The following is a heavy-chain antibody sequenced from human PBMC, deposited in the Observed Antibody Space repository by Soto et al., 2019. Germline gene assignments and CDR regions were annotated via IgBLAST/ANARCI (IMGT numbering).Heavy chain of an antibody. CDR2: ISSNSSYI. CDR1: LFTFRIFN. Sequence: GGSRRLCCATSLFTFRIFNMNWVRQSPGKGLEWVSTISSNSSYIYYTDALRGRFTISRDNAKNSLHLQMNSLRAEDTAVYYCTRDASRDSSARGWFDPWGPGTLFTVSS. J-gene: IGHJ5*02. D-gene: IGHD6-13*01. V-gene: IGHV3-21*01. CDR3: TRDASRDSSARGWFDP.